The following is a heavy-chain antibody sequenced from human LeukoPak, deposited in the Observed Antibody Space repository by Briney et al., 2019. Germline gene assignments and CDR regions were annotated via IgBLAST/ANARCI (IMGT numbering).Heavy chain of an antibody. D-gene: IGHD6-19*01. CDR3: AREGKLTGYFGGLGFNY. V-gene: IGHV4-59*01. CDR2: IYYSGST. J-gene: IGHJ4*02. Sequence: SETLSLTCTVSGGSISTYYWSWIRQPPGKGLEWIGNIYYSGSTIYNPSLKSRVTMSVDTSKNQFSLNLTSVTAADTAVYYCAREGKLTGYFGGLGFNYWGQGTPVTVSS. CDR1: GGSISTYY.